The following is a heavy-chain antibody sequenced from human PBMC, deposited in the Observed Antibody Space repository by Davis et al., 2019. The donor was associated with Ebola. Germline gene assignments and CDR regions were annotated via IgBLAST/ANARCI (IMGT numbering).Heavy chain of an antibody. CDR2: IYYSGST. CDR3: ARAAYGSGSYYTPHYYYYGMDV. J-gene: IGHJ6*02. Sequence: PSETLSLTCTVSGGSISSYYWSWIRQPPGKGLEWIGYIYYSGSTNYNPSLKSRVTISVDTSKNQFSLKLSSVTAADTAVYYCARAAYGSGSYYTPHYYYYGMDVWGQGTTVTVSS. D-gene: IGHD3-10*01. V-gene: IGHV4-59*01. CDR1: GGSISSYY.